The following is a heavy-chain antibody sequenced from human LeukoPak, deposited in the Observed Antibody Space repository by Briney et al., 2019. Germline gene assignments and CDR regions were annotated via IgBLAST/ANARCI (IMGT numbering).Heavy chain of an antibody. Sequence: ASVNVSCKASGYTFTSYGISWVRQAPGQGLEWMGWISAYNGNTNYAQKLQGRVTMTTDTSTSTAYMELRSLRSDDTAVYYCARARPSMTTVVTFSLFFDYWGQGTLVTVSS. J-gene: IGHJ4*02. V-gene: IGHV1-18*01. CDR3: ARARPSMTTVVTFSLFFDY. D-gene: IGHD4-23*01. CDR2: ISAYNGNT. CDR1: GYTFTSYG.